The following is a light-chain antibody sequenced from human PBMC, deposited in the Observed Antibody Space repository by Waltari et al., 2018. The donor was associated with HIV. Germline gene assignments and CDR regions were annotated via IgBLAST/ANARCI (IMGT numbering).Light chain of an antibody. CDR3: SSYTGTGTWV. CDR2: EVP. J-gene: IGLJ3*02. Sequence: QSALTQPASVSGSPGQSIAISCTGTNNDAGGYNYVSWYQQHPGTAPNLVIYEVPNRPSTFSDRFSGSKSGNTASLTISGLQAEDEADYYCSSYTGTGTWVFGGGTKVTVL. V-gene: IGLV2-14*01. CDR1: NNDAGGYNY.